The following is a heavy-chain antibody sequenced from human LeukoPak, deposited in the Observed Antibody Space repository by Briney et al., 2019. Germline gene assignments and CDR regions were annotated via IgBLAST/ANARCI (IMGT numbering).Heavy chain of an antibody. CDR3: AREGHGKDAFDI. CDR1: GGSISSYY. CDR2: IYYSGST. D-gene: IGHD4-17*01. Sequence: PSETLSLTCTVSGGSISSYYWSWIRQPPGKGLEWIGYIYYSGSTNYNPSLKSRVTISVDTSKNQFSLKLSSVTAADTAVYYCAREGHGKDAFDIWGQGTMVTVSS. J-gene: IGHJ3*02. V-gene: IGHV4-59*12.